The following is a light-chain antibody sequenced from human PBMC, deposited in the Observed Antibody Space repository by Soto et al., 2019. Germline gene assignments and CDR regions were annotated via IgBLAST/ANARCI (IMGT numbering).Light chain of an antibody. J-gene: IGKJ4*01. CDR2: GAS. V-gene: IGKV3-15*01. CDR1: QSVSSN. Sequence: EIVMTQSPATVSVSPGERVTLSCRASQSVSSNLAWYQQKPGQAPRLLIYGASTRATDIPVRFSGSGSGTEFTLTISSLQSEDFAVYYCQQYGSSPGTFGGGTKVDIK. CDR3: QQYGSSPGT.